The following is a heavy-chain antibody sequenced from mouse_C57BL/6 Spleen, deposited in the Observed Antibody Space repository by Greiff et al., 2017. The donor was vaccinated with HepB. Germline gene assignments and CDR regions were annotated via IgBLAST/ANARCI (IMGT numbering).Heavy chain of an antibody. Sequence: EVNVVESGGDLVKPGGSLKLSCAASGFTFSSYGMSWVRQTPDKRLEWVATISSGGSYTYYPDSVKGRFTISRDNAKNTLYLQMSSLKSEDTAMYYCARRDYYGSSYGYWGQGTTLTVSS. CDR2: ISSGGSYT. CDR1: GFTFSSYG. CDR3: ARRDYYGSSYGY. V-gene: IGHV5-6*01. J-gene: IGHJ2*01. D-gene: IGHD1-1*01.